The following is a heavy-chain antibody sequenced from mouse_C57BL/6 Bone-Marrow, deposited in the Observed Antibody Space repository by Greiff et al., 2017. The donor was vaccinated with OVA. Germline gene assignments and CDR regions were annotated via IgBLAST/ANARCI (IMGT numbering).Heavy chain of an antibody. D-gene: IGHD2-4*01. Sequence: EVQLQQSGPVLVKPGASVKMSCKASGYTFTDYYMNWVKQSHGKSLEWIGVINPYNGGTSYNQKFKGKATLTVDKSSSTAYMELNSLTSEDSEVYYCARSCERLYDYDWGQGTTLTVSS. CDR3: ARSCERLYDYD. CDR2: INPYNGGT. V-gene: IGHV1-19*01. CDR1: GYTFTDYY. J-gene: IGHJ2*01.